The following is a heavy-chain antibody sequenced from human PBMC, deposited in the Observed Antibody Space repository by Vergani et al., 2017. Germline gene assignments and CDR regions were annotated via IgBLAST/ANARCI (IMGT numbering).Heavy chain of an antibody. J-gene: IGHJ4*02. CDR1: GYSFTSYW. V-gene: IGHV5-51*01. CDR2: IYPGDSDT. D-gene: IGHD6-19*01. Sequence: EVQLVQSGAEVNKPGESLQISCKGSGYSFTSYWIGWVRQMPGKGLEWMGIIYPGDSDTRYSPSFQGQVTISADKSISTAYLQWSSLKASDTAMYYCARQRGAGGIAVAQHLDYWGQGTLVTVSS. CDR3: ARQRGAGGIAVAQHLDY.